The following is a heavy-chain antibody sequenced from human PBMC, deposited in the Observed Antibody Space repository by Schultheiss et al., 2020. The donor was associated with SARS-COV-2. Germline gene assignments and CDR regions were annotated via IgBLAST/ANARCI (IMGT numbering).Heavy chain of an antibody. Sequence: SETLSLTCTVSGGSIDSYYWSWIRQPAGKGLEWIGRIFPSGSTNYNPSLKSRVTISVDTSKNQFSLKLSSVTAADTAVYYCARGQTAASRFDPWGQGTLVTVSS. J-gene: IGHJ5*02. CDR2: IFPSGST. D-gene: IGHD6-13*01. CDR3: ARGQTAASRFDP. V-gene: IGHV4-4*07. CDR1: GGSIDSYY.